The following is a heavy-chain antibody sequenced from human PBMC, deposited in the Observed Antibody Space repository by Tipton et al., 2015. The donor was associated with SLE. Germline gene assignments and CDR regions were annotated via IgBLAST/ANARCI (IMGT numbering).Heavy chain of an antibody. J-gene: IGHJ4*02. D-gene: IGHD2-8*01. Sequence: TLSLTCTVSGGSIRSSRHFWGWILQPPGKGLEWIGVLYYSGNTYYNPSLKSPVTLSIDTSKNQFSLKMRSVTAADTAGYFCARGYCSDGVCYGLGFFDYWGQGTLVTVSS. V-gene: IGHV4-39*07. CDR3: ARGYCSDGVCYGLGFFDY. CDR1: GGSIRSSRHF. CDR2: LYYSGNT.